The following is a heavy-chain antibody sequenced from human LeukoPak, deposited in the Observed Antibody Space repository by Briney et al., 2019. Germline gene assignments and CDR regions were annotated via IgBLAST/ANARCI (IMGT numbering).Heavy chain of an antibody. CDR3: ARGYGSGSYYKGGDY. CDR2: IIPIFGTA. CDR1: GGTFSSYA. V-gene: IGHV1-69*05. J-gene: IGHJ4*02. Sequence: GASVKVSCKASGGTFSSYAISWVRQAPGQGLEWMGGIIPIFGTANYAQKFQGRVTMTRDTSISTAYMELSRLRSDDTAVYYCARGYGSGSYYKGGDYWGQGTLVTVSS. D-gene: IGHD3-10*01.